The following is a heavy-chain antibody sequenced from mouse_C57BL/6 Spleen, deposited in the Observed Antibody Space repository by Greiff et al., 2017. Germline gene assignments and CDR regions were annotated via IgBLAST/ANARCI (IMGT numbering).Heavy chain of an antibody. CDR2: IWGGGRT. D-gene: IGHD2-1*01. Sequence: VQLQESGPGLVAPSQSLSITCTASGFSLTSYGVDWVRQPPGKGLEWLGVIWGGGRTNYNSAPMSRLSTSKDNSKSQVFLKMNSLQTDDTAMYYCAKHGNSLYYAMDYWGQGTSVTVSS. CDR3: AKHGNSLYYAMDY. CDR1: GFSLTSYG. J-gene: IGHJ4*01. V-gene: IGHV2-9*01.